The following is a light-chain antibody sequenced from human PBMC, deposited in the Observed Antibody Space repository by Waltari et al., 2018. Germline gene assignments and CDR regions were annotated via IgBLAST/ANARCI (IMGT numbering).Light chain of an antibody. CDR3: QQYDYWPWT. V-gene: IGKV3D-15*01. J-gene: IGKJ1*01. CDR2: GTS. Sequence: IVMTQSPATLSLSPGESATLSCRASQSVRSTFAWFQQKPGQPPRLLIYGTSTSATGIPARFTGSGSGTEFSLTISSLQPEDFATYYCQQYDYWPWTFGQGTRVETK. CDR1: QSVRST.